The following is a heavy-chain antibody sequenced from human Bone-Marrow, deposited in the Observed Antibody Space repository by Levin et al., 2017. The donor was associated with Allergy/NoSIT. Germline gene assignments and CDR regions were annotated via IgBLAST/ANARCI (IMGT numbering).Heavy chain of an antibody. J-gene: IGHJ6*03. CDR2: IYHSGTT. D-gene: IGHD3-3*01. V-gene: IGHV4-39*01. Sequence: SETLSLTCTVSGGSISSTDSHWGWIRQPPGKGLEWIGNIYHSGTTYYSPSLKSRVAIFVDTSKNQFSLMVTSVTAADTAIYYCASFPATSYGFWSGSSKTENYYYYMDVWGKGTTVSVSS. CDR3: ASFPATSYGFWSGSSKTENYYYYMDV. CDR1: GGSISSTDSH.